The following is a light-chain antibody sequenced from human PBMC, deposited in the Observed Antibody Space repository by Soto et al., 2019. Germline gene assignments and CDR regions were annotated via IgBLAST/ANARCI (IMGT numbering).Light chain of an antibody. V-gene: IGKV1D-12*01. CDR3: QQTNSFPLT. CDR2: AAS. J-gene: IGKJ4*01. Sequence: DIQMTQYPSSVSASVGAGVTITCRASQGISTSLGWYQQKPGKAPKLLIYAASSLQSGVPSRFSGTGSGTDFTLTISSLQPEDFATYYCQQTNSFPLTFGGGTKVDIK. CDR1: QGISTS.